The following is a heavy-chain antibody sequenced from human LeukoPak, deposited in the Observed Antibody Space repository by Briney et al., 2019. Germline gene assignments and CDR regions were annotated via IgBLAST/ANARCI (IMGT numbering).Heavy chain of an antibody. CDR1: GDSISSDNHY. CDR2: IYYSGTT. D-gene: IGHD3-22*01. V-gene: IGHV4-39*01. Sequence: SETLSLTCTVSGDSISSDNHYWGWIRQPPGKGLEWIGSIYYSGTTYYNPSLKSRVTMSVDTSKNQFSLRLSSVTAADTAVYYCARHSFYSDSSGYCYCFDCWGQGTLVTVSS. CDR3: ARHSFYSDSSGYCYCFDC. J-gene: IGHJ4*02.